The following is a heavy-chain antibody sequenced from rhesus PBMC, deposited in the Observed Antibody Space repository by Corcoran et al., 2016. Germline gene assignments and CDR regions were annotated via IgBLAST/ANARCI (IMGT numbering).Heavy chain of an antibody. Sequence: QVQLQESGPGLVKPSETLCLTGAVSGGSISSNYWSWIRQPPWKGLEGIGYIYGISGSTYYNPSLQSRVTISTGTAKNQCSLKLSSVTAEDTAVYYCARVARYSTLLDSWGQGVVVTVSS. CDR1: GGSISSNY. CDR3: ARVARYSTLLDS. CDR2: IYGISGST. J-gene: IGHJ6*01. V-gene: IGHV4-160*01. D-gene: IGHD4-23*01.